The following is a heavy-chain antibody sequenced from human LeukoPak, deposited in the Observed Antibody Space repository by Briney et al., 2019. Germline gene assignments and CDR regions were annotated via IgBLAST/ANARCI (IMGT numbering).Heavy chain of an antibody. CDR1: GGSTNNYY. J-gene: IGHJ6*03. V-gene: IGHV4-59*01. CDR3: TRGSIAYYYMDV. CDR2: IYNSGST. Sequence: SETLSLTCTVSGGSTNNYYWTWIRQPPGKGLEWIGNIYNSGSTNYNPSLKSRVTISVDTSKNQFSLKLSSVTAADTAVYYCTRGSIAYYYMDVWGKGTTVTISS. D-gene: IGHD3-22*01.